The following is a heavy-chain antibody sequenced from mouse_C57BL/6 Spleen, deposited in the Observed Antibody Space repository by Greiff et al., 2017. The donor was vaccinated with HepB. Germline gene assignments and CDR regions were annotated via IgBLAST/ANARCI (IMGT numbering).Heavy chain of an antibody. CDR3: ARKGGTLGYFDY. J-gene: IGHJ2*01. CDR2: IYPGSGST. Sequence: QVQLQQPGAELVKPGASVKMSCKASGYTFTSYWITWVKQRPGQGLEWIGDIYPGSGSTNYNEKFKSKATLTVDTSSSTAYMQLSSLTSEDSAVYYCARKGGTLGYFDYWGQGTTLTVSS. CDR1: GYTFTSYW. V-gene: IGHV1-55*01. D-gene: IGHD3-1*01.